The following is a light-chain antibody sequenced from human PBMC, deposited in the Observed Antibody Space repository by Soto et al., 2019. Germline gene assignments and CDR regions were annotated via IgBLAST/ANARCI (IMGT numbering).Light chain of an antibody. V-gene: IGKV3-15*01. J-gene: IGKJ4*01. CDR1: QRVSSN. CDR2: GAF. Sequence: EIVMTQSPATLSVSPGERATLSCRASQRVSSNLACYKQKPSQAPRHLFYGAFTMATRIPARLSGSGSGTEFTLTISSLQSEDFAVYSCQHYNNGPPLTFGGGTKVEIK. CDR3: QHYNNGPPLT.